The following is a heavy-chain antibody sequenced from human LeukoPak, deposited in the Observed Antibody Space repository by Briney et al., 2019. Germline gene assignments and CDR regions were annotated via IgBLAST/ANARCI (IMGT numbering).Heavy chain of an antibody. J-gene: IGHJ6*03. CDR2: IYYSGST. CDR3: ARVEEGYGSGRRENYYYYYMDV. V-gene: IGHV4-39*07. D-gene: IGHD3-10*01. Sequence: SETLSLICTVSGDSISSSSYYWGWIRQPPGKGLEWIGNIYYSGSTYYSPSLKSRVTISVDTSKNQSSLKLSSVTAADTAVYYCARVEEGYGSGRRENYYYYYMDVWGKGTTVTISS. CDR1: GDSISSSSYY.